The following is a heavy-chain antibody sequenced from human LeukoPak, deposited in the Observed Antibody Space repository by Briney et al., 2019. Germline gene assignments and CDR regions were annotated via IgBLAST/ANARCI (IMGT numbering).Heavy chain of an antibody. CDR1: GGSISSYY. CDR2: IYTSVST. V-gene: IGHV4-4*07. J-gene: IGHJ3*02. Sequence: SETLSLTCTVSGGSISSYYWSWIRQLAGKGLEWIGRIYTSVSTNYNPSLKSRVTMSVDTSKSKFYMKLSSVTAADTAVYYCARTRFLEWSYAFDIWGQGTMVTVSS. CDR3: ARTRFLEWSYAFDI. D-gene: IGHD3-3*01.